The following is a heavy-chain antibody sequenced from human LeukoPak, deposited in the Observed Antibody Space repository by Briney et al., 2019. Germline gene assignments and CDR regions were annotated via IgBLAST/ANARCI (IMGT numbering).Heavy chain of an antibody. CDR2: IKQDGSEK. V-gene: IGHV3-7*03. Sequence: GGSLRLSCAASGFTFSSYWMSWVRQAPGKGLEWVANIKQDGSEKYYVDSVKGRFTISRDNAKNSLYLQMNSLRVEDTAVYYCTKEPASRRYFDYWGQGTLVTVSS. CDR3: TKEPASRRYFDY. J-gene: IGHJ4*02. CDR1: GFTFSSYW.